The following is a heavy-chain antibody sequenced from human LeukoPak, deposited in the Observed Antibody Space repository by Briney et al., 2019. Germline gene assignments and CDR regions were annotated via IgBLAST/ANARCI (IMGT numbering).Heavy chain of an antibody. CDR2: ISGSGGNT. Sequence: GGSLRLSCAASGFTFSSYAMSWVRLAPGKGLEWVSAISGSGGNTYYADSVKGRFTISRDNSKNTLYLQMNSLRAEDTAVYFCAKDLVNYYDSRGYYSPFDYWGQGTLVTVSS. J-gene: IGHJ4*02. CDR1: GFTFSSYA. D-gene: IGHD3-22*01. CDR3: AKDLVNYYDSRGYYSPFDY. V-gene: IGHV3-23*01.